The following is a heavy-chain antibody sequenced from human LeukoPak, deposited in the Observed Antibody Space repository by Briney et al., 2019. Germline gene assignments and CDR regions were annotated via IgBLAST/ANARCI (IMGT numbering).Heavy chain of an antibody. CDR3: AKDDNYIRFSS. CDR2: ISASRNSI. CDR1: GFTFNNYG. J-gene: IGHJ5*02. Sequence: PGGSLRLSCVVSGFTFNNYGMNWVRQAPGKGLDWVSYISASRNSISYADSVKGRFTISRDNSKNTLYLQMNSLRAEDTAVYYCAKDDNYIRFSSWGQGTLVTVSS. D-gene: IGHD3-16*01. V-gene: IGHV3-48*01.